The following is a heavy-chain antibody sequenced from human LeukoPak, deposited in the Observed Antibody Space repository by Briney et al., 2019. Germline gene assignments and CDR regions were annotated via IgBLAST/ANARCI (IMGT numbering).Heavy chain of an antibody. CDR2: ISSSSSYI. CDR1: GFTFSSYS. J-gene: IGHJ4*02. V-gene: IGHV3-21*01. D-gene: IGHD3-10*01. CDR3: ARAPMVRGVITAFDY. Sequence: GGSLRLSCAASGFTFSSYSMNWVRQAPGKGLEWVSSISSSSSYIYYADSVKGRFTISRDNAKNSLYLQMNSLRAEDTAVYYCARAPMVRGVITAFDYWGQGTLVTVPS.